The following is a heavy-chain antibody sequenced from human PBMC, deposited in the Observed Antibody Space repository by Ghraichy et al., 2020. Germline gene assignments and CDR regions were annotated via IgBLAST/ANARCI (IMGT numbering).Heavy chain of an antibody. CDR2: ISFHGSNR. J-gene: IGHJ6*02. CDR1: GFIFSDYG. V-gene: IGHV3-30*18. Sequence: LTCAASGFIFSDYGIHWVRQAPGKGLEWVAVISFHGSNRHYADSVKGRFTISRDNSKNTVYLQMDSLRPEDTALYYCAKDHSTSSAGMDVWGQGTRVTVSS. CDR3: AKDHSTSSAGMDV. D-gene: IGHD6-6*01.